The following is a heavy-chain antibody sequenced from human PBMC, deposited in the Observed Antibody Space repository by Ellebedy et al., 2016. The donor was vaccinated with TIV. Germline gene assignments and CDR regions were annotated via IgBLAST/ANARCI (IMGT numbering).Heavy chain of an antibody. Sequence: GESLKISCAASGFTFSSYGIHWVRRAPGKGLEWVAAIGYDGSKKSYADSVKGRITISRDNSKNTVDLQMNSLRAEDTAVYYYAKRAQISSHGLDIWGQGTMVTVSS. CDR1: GFTFSSYG. CDR3: AKRAQISSHGLDI. D-gene: IGHD4-17*01. J-gene: IGHJ3*02. V-gene: IGHV3-30*02. CDR2: IGYDGSKK.